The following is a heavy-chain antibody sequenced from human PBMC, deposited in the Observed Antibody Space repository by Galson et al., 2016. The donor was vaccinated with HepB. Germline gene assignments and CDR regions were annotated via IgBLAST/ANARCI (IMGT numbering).Heavy chain of an antibody. Sequence: SLRLSCAASGFSFSNYDMHWDRQAPGKGLEWVAVISYDGSSKYYADSVKGRFTISRDNSKTTLYLQMNSLRPDDTAVYYCAKVEALYSSSWDQYFQHWGQGTLVIVSS. V-gene: IGHV3-30*18. J-gene: IGHJ1*01. CDR3: AKVEALYSSSWDQYFQH. CDR2: ISYDGSSK. D-gene: IGHD6-13*01. CDR1: GFSFSNYD.